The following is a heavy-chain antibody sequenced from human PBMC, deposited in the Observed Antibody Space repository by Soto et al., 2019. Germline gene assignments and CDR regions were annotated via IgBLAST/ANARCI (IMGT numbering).Heavy chain of an antibody. Sequence: EMQLLESGGGLVQPGGSLRLSCVVSGFSFSTYGVTWVRQAPGKGLEWVCGVSGGSGVTHYTDSVKGRFTISGDNAENSLYLQMNSLGAEDTALYYCAKDKGPRNCSTRNCFWVALGMDVWGQGTTVTVSS. D-gene: IGHD2-2*01. CDR3: AKDKGPRNCSTRNCFWVALGMDV. V-gene: IGHV3-23*01. CDR2: VSGGSGVT. J-gene: IGHJ6*02. CDR1: GFSFSTYG.